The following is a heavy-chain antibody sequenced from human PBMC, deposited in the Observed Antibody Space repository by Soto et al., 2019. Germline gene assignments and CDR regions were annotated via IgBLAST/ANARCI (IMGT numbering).Heavy chain of an antibody. J-gene: IGHJ5*02. CDR3: ARDLGYCVSPSCYLFDP. CDR1: GYSFTSHY. CDR2: IYPGGVNI. Sequence: ASVKVSCKAIGYSFTSHYMHWVRQAPGQGLEWMGTIYPGGVNIGYAQKFKGRVTMTKDTSTSTVYMELNSLRDEDTAVYYCARDLGYCVSPSCYLFDPWGQGTLVTVSS. D-gene: IGHD2-2*03. V-gene: IGHV1-46*01.